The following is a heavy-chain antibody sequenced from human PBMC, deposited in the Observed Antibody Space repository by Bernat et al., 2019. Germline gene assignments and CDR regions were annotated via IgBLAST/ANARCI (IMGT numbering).Heavy chain of an antibody. Sequence: QVQLVQSGAEVKKPGASVKVSCKASGYTFTSYYMHWVRQAPGQGLEWMGIINPSGGSTSYAQKFQGRVTMTRDTSTSTVYMELSSLRSEDTAVYYCASLMTTGTTSGKGHFDYGGQGTLVTVSS. CDR3: ASLMTTGTTSGKGHFDY. V-gene: IGHV1-46*01. D-gene: IGHD4-17*01. J-gene: IGHJ4*02. CDR1: GYTFTSYY. CDR2: INPSGGST.